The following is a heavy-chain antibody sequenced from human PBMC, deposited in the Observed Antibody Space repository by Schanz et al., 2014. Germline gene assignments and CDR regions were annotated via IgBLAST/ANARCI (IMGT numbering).Heavy chain of an antibody. Sequence: QVQLVQSGAEVKKPGASVKVSCKASGYTFTSYGINWVRQAPGQGLEWIGWISAQTGDTRYAQKMQGRVTMTRDVSSTTAFLELRSLRYDDTAVYYCATMWAYCAITTCHTLEPFDVWGQGTMVTVSS. CDR2: ISAQTGDT. CDR3: ATMWAYCAITTCHTLEPFDV. V-gene: IGHV1-18*01. CDR1: GYTFTSYG. J-gene: IGHJ3*01. D-gene: IGHD2-21*01.